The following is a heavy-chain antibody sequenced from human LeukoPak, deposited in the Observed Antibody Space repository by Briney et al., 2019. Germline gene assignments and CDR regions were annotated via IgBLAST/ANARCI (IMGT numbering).Heavy chain of an antibody. CDR2: ISGSGGNT. CDR3: AKVVRLGESH. Sequence: PGGSLRLSCAASGFTFSSYAMSWVRQAPGKGLEWVSVISGSGGNTYYADSVKGRFTISRDNSKNTLYLQMNSLRVEDTAVYYCAKVVRLGESHWGQGTLVTVS. J-gene: IGHJ4*02. D-gene: IGHD3-16*01. CDR1: GFTFSSYA. V-gene: IGHV3-23*01.